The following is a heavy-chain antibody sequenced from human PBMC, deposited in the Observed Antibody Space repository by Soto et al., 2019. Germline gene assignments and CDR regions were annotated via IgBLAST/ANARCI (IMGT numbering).Heavy chain of an antibody. CDR1: GYTFTTSA. J-gene: IGHJ4*02. CDR3: AVAPGSGDNFLIGY. D-gene: IGHD2-15*01. V-gene: IGHV1-3*01. Sequence: VQIVQSGAEVQQPGASVKISCKASGYTFTTSAMHWVRQAPGQRLEWLGYLNAGNCYTRYSQSFQGRVTITRDTYATTVRMELSSLRFEDTAVYYCAVAPGSGDNFLIGYSSQGTLVTVST. CDR2: LNAGNCYT.